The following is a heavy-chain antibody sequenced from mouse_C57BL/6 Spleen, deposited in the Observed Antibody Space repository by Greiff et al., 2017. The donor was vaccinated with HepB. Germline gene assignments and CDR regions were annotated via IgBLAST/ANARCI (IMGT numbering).Heavy chain of an antibody. CDR2: IYPGSGST. CDR1: GYTFTSYW. J-gene: IGHJ3*01. V-gene: IGHV1-55*01. CDR3: ARGLYYDPMAWFAY. D-gene: IGHD2-4*01. Sequence: VQLQQPGAELVKPGASVKMSCKASGYTFTSYWITWVKQRPGQGLEWIGDIYPGSGSTNYNEKFKSKATLTVDTSSSTAYMQLSSLTSEDSAVYYCARGLYYDPMAWFAYWGQGTLVTVSA.